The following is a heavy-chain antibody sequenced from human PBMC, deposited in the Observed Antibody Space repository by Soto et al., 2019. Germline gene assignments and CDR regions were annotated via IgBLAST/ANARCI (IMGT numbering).Heavy chain of an antibody. V-gene: IGHV1-69*13. CDR2: IITIFGTA. D-gene: IGHD3-16*02. Sequence: SVKVSCKASGGTFSSYAISWVRQAPGQGLEWMGGIITIFGTANYAQKFQGRVTMTADESTSTAYMELRSLRSEDTAIYFCAREEYRQVDHWGQGTLVTVSS. CDR1: GGTFSSYA. CDR3: AREEYRQVDH. J-gene: IGHJ5*02.